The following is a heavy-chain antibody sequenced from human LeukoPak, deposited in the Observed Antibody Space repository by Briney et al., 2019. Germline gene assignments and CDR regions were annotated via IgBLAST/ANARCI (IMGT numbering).Heavy chain of an antibody. V-gene: IGHV5-51*01. Sequence: GESLKISCRGSGYTFTSYWIGWVRQLPGKGLEWMGIIYPGDSDTRYNPSFQGQVTMSADKSITTAYLQWSSLKASDTAMYYCARLGYCSRGTCYAFDYWGQGTPVTVSS. J-gene: IGHJ4*02. CDR2: IYPGDSDT. CDR1: GYTFTSYW. CDR3: ARLGYCSRGTCYAFDY. D-gene: IGHD2-2*01.